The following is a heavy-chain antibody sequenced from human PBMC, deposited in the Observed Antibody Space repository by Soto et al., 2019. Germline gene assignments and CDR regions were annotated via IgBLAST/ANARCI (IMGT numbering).Heavy chain of an antibody. V-gene: IGHV4-31*03. CDR2: IYYSGST. J-gene: IGHJ6*03. CDR3: ARGTPISYYYYYMDV. Sequence: PSETLSLTCTVSGGSISSGGYYWSWIRQHPGKGLEWIGYIYYSGSTYYNPSLKSRVTISVDTSKNQFSLKLSSVTAADTAVYYCARGTPISYYYYYMDVWGKGTTVTVSS. CDR1: GGSISSGGYY.